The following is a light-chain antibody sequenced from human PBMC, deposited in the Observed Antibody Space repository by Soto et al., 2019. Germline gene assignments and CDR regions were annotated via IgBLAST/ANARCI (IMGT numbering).Light chain of an antibody. CDR2: GAS. CDR3: KQYNNWPT. Sequence: EIVMTQAPATLSVSPGERATLSCRASQSVSSNLAWYQQKPGQAPRLLIYGASTRATGIPARFSGSGSGTEFTLTIRSLQSEDFAVYYCKQYNNWPTCGQGTKVDIK. V-gene: IGKV3-15*01. J-gene: IGKJ1*01. CDR1: QSVSSN.